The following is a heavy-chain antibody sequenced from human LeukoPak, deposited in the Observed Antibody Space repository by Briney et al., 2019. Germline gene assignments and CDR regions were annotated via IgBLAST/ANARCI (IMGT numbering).Heavy chain of an antibody. Sequence: SQTLSLTCAVSGDSVSSGGYYWTWIRQHPGRGLEWIGYISNSGTTSYNPSLRSRVTISVDTSNNHFSLRLTSVTAADTAVYYCARDVVVTSSPDAFDIWGQGTMVTVSS. D-gene: IGHD2-21*02. CDR3: ARDVVVTSSPDAFDI. CDR2: ISNSGTT. J-gene: IGHJ3*02. V-gene: IGHV4-31*11. CDR1: GDSVSSGGYY.